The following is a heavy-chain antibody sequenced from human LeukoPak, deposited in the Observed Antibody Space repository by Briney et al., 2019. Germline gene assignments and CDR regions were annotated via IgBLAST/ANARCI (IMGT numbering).Heavy chain of an antibody. CDR1: GYTFTGYY. Sequence: ASVKVSCKASGYTFTGYYMHWVRQATGQGLEWMGWMNPNSGNTGYAQKFQGRVTMTRNTSISTAYVELSSLRSEDTAVYYCARGHPYYYGSGYTNDYWGQGTLVTVSS. D-gene: IGHD3-10*01. V-gene: IGHV1-8*02. J-gene: IGHJ4*02. CDR3: ARGHPYYYGSGYTNDY. CDR2: MNPNSGNT.